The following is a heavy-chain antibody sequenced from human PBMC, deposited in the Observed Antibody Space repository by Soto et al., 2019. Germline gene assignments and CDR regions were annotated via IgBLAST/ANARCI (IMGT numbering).Heavy chain of an antibody. D-gene: IGHD2-15*01. J-gene: IGHJ4*02. CDR1: GGSFSTYY. CDR3: AKLAVEGLGYCSAGSCYFDY. Sequence: PSETLSLTCAVYGGSFSTYYWSWIHQPPGKGLEWIGEINHSGSTNYNPSLKSRVTISVDTSKNQFSLKLSSVTAADTAVYYCAKLAVEGLGYCSAGSCYFDYWGQGALVTVSS. CDR2: INHSGST. V-gene: IGHV4-34*01.